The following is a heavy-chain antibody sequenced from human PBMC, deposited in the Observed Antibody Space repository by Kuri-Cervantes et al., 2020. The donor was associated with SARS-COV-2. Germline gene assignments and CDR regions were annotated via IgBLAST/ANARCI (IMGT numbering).Heavy chain of an antibody. Sequence: GGSLRLSCAASGFTFSSYSMNWVRQAPGKGPEWVSSISSSSSYIYYADSVKGRFTISRGNAKNSLYLQMNSLRAEDTAVYYCARDRPSNYYGSGSSLDAFDIWGQGTMVTVSS. D-gene: IGHD3-10*01. V-gene: IGHV3-21*01. CDR2: ISSSSSYI. J-gene: IGHJ3*02. CDR3: ARDRPSNYYGSGSSLDAFDI. CDR1: GFTFSSYS.